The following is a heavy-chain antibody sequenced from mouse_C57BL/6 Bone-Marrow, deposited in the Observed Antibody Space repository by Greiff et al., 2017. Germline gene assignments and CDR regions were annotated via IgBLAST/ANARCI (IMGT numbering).Heavy chain of an antibody. Sequence: QVQLQQPGAELVKPGASVKMSCKASGYTFTSYWITWVKQRPGQGLEWIGDIYPGSGSTNYNEKFKSKATLTVDTSSSTAYMQLSSLTSEDSAVYYCARGHDGCEGAPFDDWGQGTTLTVSS. D-gene: IGHD2-3*01. V-gene: IGHV1-55*01. CDR2: IYPGSGST. CDR1: GYTFTSYW. CDR3: ARGHDGCEGAPFDD. J-gene: IGHJ2*01.